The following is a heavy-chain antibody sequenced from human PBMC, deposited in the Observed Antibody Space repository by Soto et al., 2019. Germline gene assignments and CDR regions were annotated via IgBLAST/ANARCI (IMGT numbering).Heavy chain of an antibody. CDR3: ARVLGWATTYSWFDP. Sequence: QVQLQQWGAGLLKPSETLSLTCAVYGGSFSGYYWSWIRQPPGKVLEWIGEINHSGSTNYNPSLKSRVTISVDTSKNQFSLKLSSVTAADTAVYYCARVLGWATTYSWFDPWGQGTLVTVSS. D-gene: IGHD1-1*01. V-gene: IGHV4-34*01. J-gene: IGHJ5*02. CDR1: GGSFSGYY. CDR2: INHSGST.